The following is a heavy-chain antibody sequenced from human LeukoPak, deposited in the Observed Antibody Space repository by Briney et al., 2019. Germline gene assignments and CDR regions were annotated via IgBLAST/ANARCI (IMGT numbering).Heavy chain of an antibody. V-gene: IGHV1-69*04. Sequence: SVTVSCKASGGTFSSYAISWVRQAPGQGLEWMGRIIPIFGIANYAQKFQGRVKITADKSTRTAYMELSSLRSEDTAVYYCASEPGRIQLDYWGQGTLVTVSS. CDR3: ASEPGRIQLDY. J-gene: IGHJ4*02. CDR2: IIPIFGIA. D-gene: IGHD2-21*01. CDR1: GGTFSSYA.